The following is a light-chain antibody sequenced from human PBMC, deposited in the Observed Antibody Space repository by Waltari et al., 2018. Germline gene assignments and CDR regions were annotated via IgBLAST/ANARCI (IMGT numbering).Light chain of an antibody. Sequence: EIVMTHSPATLSVSPGERATLPCRASPSVKSNLAWYQQKPGQAPRLLIYGASTRVTGIPGRFSGSGSGTEFNLTISTLQSEDSAVYFCQEYNIRPPDTFGQGTKLEIK. CDR2: GAS. CDR1: PSVKSN. V-gene: IGKV3-15*01. CDR3: QEYNIRPPDT. J-gene: IGKJ2*01.